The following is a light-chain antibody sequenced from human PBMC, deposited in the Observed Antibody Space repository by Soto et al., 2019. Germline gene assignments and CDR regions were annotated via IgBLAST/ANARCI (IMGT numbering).Light chain of an antibody. CDR2: EVS. CDR1: SSDVGGYNY. Sequence: QSVLTQPPSASGSPGQSVTISCTGTSSDVGGYNYVSWYQQHPGKAPKLMIYEVSKRPSGVPDRFSGSKSGNTASLTVSGLQPDDEADYYCSSYAGSNKSVFGTGTKVTAL. J-gene: IGLJ1*01. CDR3: SSYAGSNKSV. V-gene: IGLV2-8*01.